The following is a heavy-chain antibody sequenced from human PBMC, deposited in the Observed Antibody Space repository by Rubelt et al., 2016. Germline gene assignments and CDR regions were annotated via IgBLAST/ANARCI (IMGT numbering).Heavy chain of an antibody. Sequence: EVQLLESGGGLGQPGGSLRLSCEASGFTFSSYVMSWARQAPGKGLEWVSSLTTSGSGTYYADSVKGRFTISRDNSKNTLYLQMNSLGAEDTAVYFCAARSGTYLVWGQGTLVTVSS. CDR1: GFTFSSYV. J-gene: IGHJ4*02. D-gene: IGHD3-10*01. V-gene: IGHV3-23*05. CDR2: LTTSGSGT. CDR3: AARSGTYLV.